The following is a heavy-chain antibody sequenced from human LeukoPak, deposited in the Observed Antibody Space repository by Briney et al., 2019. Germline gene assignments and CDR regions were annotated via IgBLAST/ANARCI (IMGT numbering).Heavy chain of an antibody. CDR1: GFTFSSYA. V-gene: IGHV3-30*01. J-gene: IGHJ4*02. CDR2: ISYDGSNK. CDR3: ARAPTLRFLEWLLWSLDY. Sequence: GGSLRLSCAASGFTFSSYAMHWVRQAPGKGLEWVAVISYDGSNKYYADSVKGRFTISRDNSKNTLYLQMNSPRAEDTAVYYCARAPTLRFLEWLLWSLDYWGQGTLVTVSS. D-gene: IGHD3-3*01.